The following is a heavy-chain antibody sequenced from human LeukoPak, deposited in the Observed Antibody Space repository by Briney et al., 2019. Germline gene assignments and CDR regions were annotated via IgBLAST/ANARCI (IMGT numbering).Heavy chain of an antibody. CDR2: ISSSGSTI. D-gene: IGHD3-10*01. Sequence: GGSLRLSCAASGFTFSSYEMNWVRQAPGKRLEWVSYISSSGSTIYYADSVKGRFTISRDNAKNSLYLQMNSLRAEDTAVYYCARDGAPGYYGSGSYFDAFDIWGQGTMVTVSS. J-gene: IGHJ3*02. V-gene: IGHV3-48*03. CDR3: ARDGAPGYYGSGSYFDAFDI. CDR1: GFTFSSYE.